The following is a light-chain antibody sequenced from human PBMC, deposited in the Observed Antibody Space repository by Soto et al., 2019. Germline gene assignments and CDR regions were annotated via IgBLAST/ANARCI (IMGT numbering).Light chain of an antibody. CDR3: QQYGSSRWT. V-gene: IGKV3-20*01. CDR2: DAS. J-gene: IGKJ1*01. CDR1: QSVSSSY. Sequence: EIVLTQSPGTLSLSPGERATLSCRASQSVSSSYLAWYQQNRGQAPRLLIYDASSRAPGIPDRFGGSGSGTDFTLTISRLEPEDYAVYYCQQYGSSRWTFGQGTKVDIK.